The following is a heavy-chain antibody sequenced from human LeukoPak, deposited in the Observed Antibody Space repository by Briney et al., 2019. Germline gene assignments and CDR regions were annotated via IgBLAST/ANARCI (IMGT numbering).Heavy chain of an antibody. J-gene: IGHJ4*02. CDR3: KDAQRGFDYSNSLEH. CDR1: GFTFSHFG. CDR2: IWSDATNR. D-gene: IGHD4-11*01. Sequence: GTSLRLSCEASGFTFSHFGMHWVRQAPGKGLEWVAVIWSDATNRYYGDSVKGRFTISRDNFKKTVSLQMDSLRAEDTAVYYAKDAQRGFDYSNSLEHWGQGSLVTVSS. V-gene: IGHV3-33*06.